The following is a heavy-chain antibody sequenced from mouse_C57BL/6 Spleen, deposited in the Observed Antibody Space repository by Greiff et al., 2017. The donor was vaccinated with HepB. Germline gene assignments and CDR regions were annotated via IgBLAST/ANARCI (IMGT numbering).Heavy chain of an antibody. CDR1: GFTFSSYT. CDR3: AISNWDHYYAMDY. Sequence: DVKLVESGGGLVKPGGSLKLSCAASGFTFSSYTMSWVRQTPEKRLEWVATISGGGGNTYYPDSVKGRFTISRDNAKNTLYLQMSSLRSEDTALYYCAISNWDHYYAMDYWGQGTSVTVSS. CDR2: ISGGGGNT. J-gene: IGHJ4*01. D-gene: IGHD4-1*01. V-gene: IGHV5-9*01.